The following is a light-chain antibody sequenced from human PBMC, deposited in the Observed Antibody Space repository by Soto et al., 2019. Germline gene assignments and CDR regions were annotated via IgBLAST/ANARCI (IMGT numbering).Light chain of an antibody. CDR1: SSDVGGSNY. J-gene: IGLJ2*01. CDR3: TSYAGSNNFVV. Sequence: QSVLTQPPSASGSPGQSVTISCTGTSSDVGGSNYVSWYQQHPGKAPKLMIYEVSKQPSGVPDRFSGSKSGNTASLTVSGLQAEDEADYYCTSYAGSNNFVVFGGGTKLTVL. V-gene: IGLV2-8*01. CDR2: EVS.